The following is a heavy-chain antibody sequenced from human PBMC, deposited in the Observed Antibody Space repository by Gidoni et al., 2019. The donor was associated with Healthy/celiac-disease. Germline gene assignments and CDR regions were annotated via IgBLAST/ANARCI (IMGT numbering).Heavy chain of an antibody. J-gene: IGHJ4*02. CDR1: AFTFSSYA. Sequence: EVQLLESGGGLVQPGGSLRLSCAASAFTFSSYAMSWVRQAPGKGLEWVSAISGSGGSTYYADSVKGRFTISRDNSKNTLYLQMNSLRAEDTAVYYCAKDGQLWLRFDYWGQGTLVTVSS. V-gene: IGHV3-23*01. CDR2: ISGSGGST. CDR3: AKDGQLWLRFDY. D-gene: IGHD5-18*01.